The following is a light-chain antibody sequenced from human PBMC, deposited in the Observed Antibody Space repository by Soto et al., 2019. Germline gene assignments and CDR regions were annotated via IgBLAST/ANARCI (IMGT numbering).Light chain of an antibody. J-gene: IGKJ1*01. CDR1: QSISSY. CDR2: AAS. Sequence: DIQITQSPSSLSASVGDRVTITCRASQSISSYLNWYQQKPGKAPKLLIYAASSLQSGVPSRFSGSGSGTEFTLTISSLQPEDFATYYCQQLNSYPWTFGQGTKVDIK. V-gene: IGKV1-9*01. CDR3: QQLNSYPWT.